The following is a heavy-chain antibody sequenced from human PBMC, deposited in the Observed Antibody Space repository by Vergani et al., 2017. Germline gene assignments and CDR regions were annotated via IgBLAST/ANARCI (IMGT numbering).Heavy chain of an antibody. D-gene: IGHD3-16*01. V-gene: IGHV4-39*01. CDR3: ASGKYYSDSTSHFRGRYFDV. CDR2: IHNRGNG. Sequence: QMQLQESGPGLVKASETLSLTCTVSGDSIISRSYYWGWIRQPPGKRLEWIGIIHNRGNGDSSSSLRSRVTISADTSKNKFSLRLTSVTAADTAVYYCASGKYYSDSTSHFRGRYFDVWGHGTLVTVPS. J-gene: IGHJ2*01. CDR1: GDSIISRSYY.